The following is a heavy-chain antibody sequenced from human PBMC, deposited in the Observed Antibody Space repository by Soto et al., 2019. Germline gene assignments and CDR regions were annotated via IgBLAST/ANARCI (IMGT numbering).Heavy chain of an antibody. CDR1: GFTFSSYG. CDR2: IWYDGSNK. CDR3: ARGGPGLIVVVTTYGMDV. V-gene: IGHV3-33*01. D-gene: IGHD3-22*01. Sequence: PGGSLRLSCAASGFTFSSYGMHWVRQAPGKGLEWVAVIWYDGSNKYYADSVKGRFTISRDNSKNTLYLQMNSLRAEDTAVYYCARGGPGLIVVVTTYGMDVWGQGTTVTVSS. J-gene: IGHJ6*02.